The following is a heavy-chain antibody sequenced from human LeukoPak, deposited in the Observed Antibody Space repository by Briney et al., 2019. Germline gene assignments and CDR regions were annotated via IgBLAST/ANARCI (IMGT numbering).Heavy chain of an antibody. V-gene: IGHV4-34*01. CDR1: GGSFSGYY. D-gene: IGHD4-17*01. CDR3: ARGSTRGETTVTGRYFDL. CDR2: INHSGST. J-gene: IGHJ2*01. Sequence: SETLSLTCAVYGGSFSGYYWSWIRQPPGKGLEWIGEINHSGSTNYNPSLKSRVTISVDTSKNQFSLKLSSVTAADTAVYYCARGSTRGETTVTGRYFDLWGRGTLVTVSS.